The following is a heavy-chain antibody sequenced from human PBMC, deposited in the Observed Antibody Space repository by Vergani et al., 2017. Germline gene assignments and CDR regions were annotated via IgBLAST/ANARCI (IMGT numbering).Heavy chain of an antibody. V-gene: IGHV3-30-3*01. J-gene: IGHJ4*02. Sequence: QVQLVESGGGVVQPGRSLRLSCAASGFTFSSYAMHWVRQAPGKGLEWVAVISYDGSNKYYADSVKGRFTISRDNSKTTLYLQMNSLRAEDTAVYYCARDQTGTTGFDYWGQGTLVTVSS. CDR3: ARDQTGTTGFDY. D-gene: IGHD1-7*01. CDR2: ISYDGSNK. CDR1: GFTFSSYA.